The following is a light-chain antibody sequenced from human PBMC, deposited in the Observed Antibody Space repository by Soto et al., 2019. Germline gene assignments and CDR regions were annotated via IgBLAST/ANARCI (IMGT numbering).Light chain of an antibody. CDR2: DAS. J-gene: IGKJ5*01. CDR1: QDISNY. CDR3: QQYSHLIT. V-gene: IGKV1-33*01. Sequence: DIQMTQSPSSLSASVGDRVTITCQASQDISNYLNWYQQKLGKAPKLLIYDASNLETGVPSRCSGSGSGTDFTFTISSLQPEDIATYYCQQYSHLITFGQGTRLEIK.